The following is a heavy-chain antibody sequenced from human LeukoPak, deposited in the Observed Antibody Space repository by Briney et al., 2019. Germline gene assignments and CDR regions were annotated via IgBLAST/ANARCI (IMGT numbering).Heavy chain of an antibody. Sequence: ASVKVSCKASGYTFSSYGNIWVRQAPGQGLQWMGWVSPFNGNTDYAPKLQGRVTMTTDTSTTTAYMELRSLTSDDTAVYLCERQGGSYSHSDFWGQGTLVTVSS. CDR2: VSPFNGNT. V-gene: IGHV1-18*01. CDR3: ERQGGSYSHSDF. J-gene: IGHJ4*02. D-gene: IGHD1-26*01. CDR1: GYTFSSYG.